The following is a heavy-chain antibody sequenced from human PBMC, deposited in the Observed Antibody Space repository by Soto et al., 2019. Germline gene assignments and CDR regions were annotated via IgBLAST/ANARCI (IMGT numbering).Heavy chain of an antibody. Sequence: QVQLVESGGGVVQPGRSLRLSCAASGFTFRSYGMHWVRQAPGKGLEWVAFMWLDESSIKYEDSVKGRFTISRDNSKNTVFLQMTSLRVDDTAVYYCARERGYYALDPWGQGTLVTVSS. CDR2: MWLDESSI. V-gene: IGHV3-33*01. J-gene: IGHJ5*02. CDR3: ARERGYYALDP. CDR1: GFTFRSYG. D-gene: IGHD3-16*01.